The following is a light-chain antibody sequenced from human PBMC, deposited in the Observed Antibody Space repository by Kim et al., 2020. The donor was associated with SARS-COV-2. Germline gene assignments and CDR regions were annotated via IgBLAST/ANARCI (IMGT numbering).Light chain of an antibody. V-gene: IGLV1-44*01. J-gene: IGLJ1*01. CDR3: AAWDDSLNGYV. CDR1: SSNIGSNT. CDR2: NYN. Sequence: ELTQPPSASGTPGQRVTISCSGSSSNIGSNTINWYQQLPATTPKLLIYNYNQRPSGVPDRFSGSKSGTSASLAISGLQSEDEADYYCAAWDDSLNGYVFGPGTKVTVL.